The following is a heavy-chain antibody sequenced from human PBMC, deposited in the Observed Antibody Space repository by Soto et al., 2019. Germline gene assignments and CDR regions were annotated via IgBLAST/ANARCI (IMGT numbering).Heavy chain of an antibody. CDR3: ARRKGMEENYYYYGLDI. V-gene: IGHV1-3*01. CDR1: GYSFSTYA. CDR2: INGGTGQT. J-gene: IGHJ6*02. D-gene: IGHD1-1*01. Sequence: ASVKVSCKASGYSFSTYAMHWVRQAPGQSLEWMGWINGGTGQTKFSQRFQDRITITRDTSASTAYMELSSLRSEDTAAYYCARRKGMEENYYYYGLDIWGQGTTVTVSS.